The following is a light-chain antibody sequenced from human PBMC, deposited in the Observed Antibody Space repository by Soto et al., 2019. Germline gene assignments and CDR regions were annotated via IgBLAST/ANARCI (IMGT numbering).Light chain of an antibody. CDR2: AAS. J-gene: IGKJ1*01. Sequence: EIVLTQSPGTLSLSPGERATLSCRASQSVSSAYLAWYQHKPGQPPTLLGYAASSRVTGIPDRFSGSGSGTDFTLTISRLEPEDFAVYYCQQYGSSSTWTFGQGTKVEIK. CDR3: QQYGSSSTWT. V-gene: IGKV3-20*01. CDR1: QSVSSAY.